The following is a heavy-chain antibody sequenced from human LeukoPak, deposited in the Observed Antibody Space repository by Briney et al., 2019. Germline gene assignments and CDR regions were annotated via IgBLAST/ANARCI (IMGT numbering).Heavy chain of an antibody. Sequence: GASVKVSCKASGYTFTGYYMHWVRQAPGQGLEWMGWINPNSGGTNYAQQFQGRVTMTRDTSISTAYMELSRVRSDDTAVYYCARSIVVVVAASDYWGQGTLVTVSS. J-gene: IGHJ4*02. CDR3: ARSIVVVVAASDY. CDR1: GYTFTGYY. D-gene: IGHD2-15*01. CDR2: INPNSGGT. V-gene: IGHV1-2*02.